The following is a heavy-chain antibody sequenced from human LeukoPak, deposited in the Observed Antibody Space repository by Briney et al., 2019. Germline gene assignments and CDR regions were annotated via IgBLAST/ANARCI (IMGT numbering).Heavy chain of an antibody. CDR2: ISSSSSTI. D-gene: IGHD4-23*01. J-gene: IGHJ6*02. CDR3: ARVQPPPTVVTPRYYYYGMDV. V-gene: IGHV3-48*02. CDR1: GFTFSSYS. Sequence: GRTLRLSCAASGFTFSSYSMNWVRQAPGKGVEWGSYISSSSSTIYYADSVKGRFTISRDNAKNSLYLQLNSLRDEDTAVYYCARVQPPPTVVTPRYYYYGMDVWGQGTTVTVSS.